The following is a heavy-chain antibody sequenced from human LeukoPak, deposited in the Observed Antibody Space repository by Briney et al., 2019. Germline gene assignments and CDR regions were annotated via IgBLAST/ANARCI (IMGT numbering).Heavy chain of an antibody. V-gene: IGHV3-23*01. J-gene: IGHJ4*02. D-gene: IGHD4-17*01. CDR3: AKDPEPPTVPDY. CDR2: ISGSGGST. Sequence: GGSLRLSCAASGFTFSSYAMSWVRQAPGKGLEWVSAISGSGGSTYYADSVKGRFTISRDNPKNTLYLQMNSLRAEDTAVYYCAKDPEPPTVPDYWGQGTLVTVSS. CDR1: GFTFSSYA.